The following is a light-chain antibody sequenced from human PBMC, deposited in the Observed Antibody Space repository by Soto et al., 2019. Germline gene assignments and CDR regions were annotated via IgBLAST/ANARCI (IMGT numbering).Light chain of an antibody. Sequence: EIVMTQSPATLSVSPGERATLSCRASQNVLSNLAWYQQKPGQAPRLLIYGASTRATGLPARFSGSGSGTQFTLTISSLQSEDFSVYYCKQYNNWPITFGQGTRLEIK. J-gene: IGKJ5*01. V-gene: IGKV3-15*01. CDR3: KQYNNWPIT. CDR1: QNVLSN. CDR2: GAS.